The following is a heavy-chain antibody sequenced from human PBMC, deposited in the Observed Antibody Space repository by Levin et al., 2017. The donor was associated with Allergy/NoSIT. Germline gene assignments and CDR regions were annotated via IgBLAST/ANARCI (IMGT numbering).Heavy chain of an antibody. Sequence: SETLSLTCTVSGGSISSGDYYWSWIRQPPGKGLEWIGYIYYSGSTYYNPSLKSRVTISVDTSKNQFSLKLSSVTAADTAVYYCARSFTVSNDLKWAFDIWGQGTMVTVSS. V-gene: IGHV4-30-4*01. D-gene: IGHD4-17*01. CDR2: IYYSGST. CDR3: ARSFTVSNDLKWAFDI. CDR1: GGSISSGDYY. J-gene: IGHJ3*02.